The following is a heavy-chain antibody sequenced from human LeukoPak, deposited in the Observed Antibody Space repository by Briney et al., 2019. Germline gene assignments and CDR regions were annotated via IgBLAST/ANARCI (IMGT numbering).Heavy chain of an antibody. V-gene: IGHV5-51*01. CDR3: AIPAPYFYKSGYGF. CDR1: GSSFTNYW. Sequence: GASLQISCKGSGSSFTNYWIGLGRPLPGKGLEWMGIIYPGDSDTKYSPSFQGQVTISADKSIGTAFLPSISLKASDTAMYYCAIPAPYFYKSGYGFWGQGTLVTVSS. D-gene: IGHD3-22*01. CDR2: IYPGDSDT. J-gene: IGHJ4*02.